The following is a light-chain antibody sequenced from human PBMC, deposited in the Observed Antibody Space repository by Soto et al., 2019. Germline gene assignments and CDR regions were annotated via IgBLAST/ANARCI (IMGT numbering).Light chain of an antibody. CDR1: QSISSW. V-gene: IGKV1-5*01. CDR3: QQYNSLWT. J-gene: IGKJ1*01. Sequence: DIQMTQSPSTLSASVGDRVTITCRASQSISSWLAWYQQKPGKAPRLLIYDASYLERRVPSRFSSRGSGTEFTLTISDLQPDDLATYYCQQYNSLWTFGQGTKVEI. CDR2: DAS.